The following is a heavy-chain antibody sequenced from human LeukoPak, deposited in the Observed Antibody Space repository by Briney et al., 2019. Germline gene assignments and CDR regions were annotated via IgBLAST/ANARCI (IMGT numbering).Heavy chain of an antibody. CDR3: TRDNLEWGSVFDY. D-gene: IGHD3-16*01. CDR2: ISSSGGSI. J-gene: IGHJ4*02. CDR1: GFTFSSYE. V-gene: IGHV3-48*03. Sequence: GGSLRLSCAASGFTFSSYEMNWVRQAPGKGLEWVSYISSSGGSIYYADSVKGRFTISRDNAKNSLYLQMNSLRAEDTAMYYCTRDNLEWGSVFDYWGQGALVTVSS.